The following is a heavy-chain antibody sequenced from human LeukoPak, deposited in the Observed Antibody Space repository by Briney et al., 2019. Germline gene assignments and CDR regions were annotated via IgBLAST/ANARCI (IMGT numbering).Heavy chain of an antibody. D-gene: IGHD2-2*01. J-gene: IGHJ6*03. CDR1: GGTFSSYA. Sequence: SVKVSCKVSGGTFSSYAISWVRQAPGQGLEWMGGIIPIFGTANYAQKFQGRVTITADKSTSTAYMELSSLRSEDTAVYYCASYMYQLPSIPIYYYYYMDVWGKGTTVTVSS. CDR3: ASYMYQLPSIPIYYYYYMDV. CDR2: IIPIFGTA. V-gene: IGHV1-69*06.